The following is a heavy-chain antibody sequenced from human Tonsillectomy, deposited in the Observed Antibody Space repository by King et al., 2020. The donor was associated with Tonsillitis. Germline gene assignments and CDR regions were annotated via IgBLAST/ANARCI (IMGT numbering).Heavy chain of an antibody. Sequence: VQLQESGPGLVKPSETLSLTCTVSGDSISCYYWTWIRQPAGKGLEWIGRIFFNENTDYNPSLKSRVTISVDTSKNQFSLKLTSVTAADTAVYYCARDRHQGSTKFDYWGPGILVTVSS. V-gene: IGHV4-4*07. CDR3: ARDRHQGSTKFDY. CDR2: IFFNENT. J-gene: IGHJ4*02. D-gene: IGHD2-8*01. CDR1: GDSISCYY.